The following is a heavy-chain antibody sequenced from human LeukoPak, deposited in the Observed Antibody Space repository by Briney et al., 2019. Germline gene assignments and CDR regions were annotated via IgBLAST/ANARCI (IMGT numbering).Heavy chain of an antibody. Sequence: RASVKVSCKASGYTFTGYFIQWVRQAPGQGLEWMGWINANSGSTEYAQQFQGRVTLTRDTSTNTASMELTSLNSDDTAVYYCARDSTARFDFWGQGTLVTVSS. CDR1: GYTFTGYF. D-gene: IGHD4-17*01. CDR3: ARDSTARFDF. J-gene: IGHJ5*01. V-gene: IGHV1-2*02. CDR2: INANSGST.